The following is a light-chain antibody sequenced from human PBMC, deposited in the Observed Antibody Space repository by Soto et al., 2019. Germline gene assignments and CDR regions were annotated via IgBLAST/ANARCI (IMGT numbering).Light chain of an antibody. CDR2: RNN. CDR1: SSKIGSNF. CDR3: AAWDDSLSGGV. Sequence: QSVLTPPPSASGTPGQRVTISCSGSSSKIGSNFVYWYQQFPGTAPKLLIYRNNQRPSGVPDRFSGSKSGSSASLAISGLPSEDEADYYCAAWDDSLSGGVFGGGTKLTVL. V-gene: IGLV1-47*01. J-gene: IGLJ3*02.